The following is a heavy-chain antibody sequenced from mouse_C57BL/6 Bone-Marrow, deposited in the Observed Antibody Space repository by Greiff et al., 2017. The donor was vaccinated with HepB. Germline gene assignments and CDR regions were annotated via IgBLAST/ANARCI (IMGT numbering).Heavy chain of an antibody. CDR3: ARYRADVYYEGWFAY. CDR2: IWTGGGT. Sequence: VKLMESGPGLVAPSQSLSITCTVSGFSLTSYAISWVRQPPGKGLEWLGVIWTGGGTNYNSALKSRLSISKDNSKSQVFLKMNSLQTDDTARYYCARYRADVYYEGWFAYWGQGTLVTVSA. D-gene: IGHD2-3*01. CDR1: GFSLTSYA. J-gene: IGHJ3*01. V-gene: IGHV2-9-1*01.